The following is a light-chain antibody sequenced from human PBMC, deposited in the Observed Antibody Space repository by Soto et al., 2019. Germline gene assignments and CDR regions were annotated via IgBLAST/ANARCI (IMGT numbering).Light chain of an antibody. V-gene: IGKV3-15*01. CDR2: GAS. J-gene: IGKJ1*01. Sequence: EIVMTQSPATLSVSPGERATLSCRASQSMNSNLAWNQQKRGQAPRFLIYGASTRATGIPARFSGSGTGTEFTLTVSSLQSEDFAVYYCQKYNSWPRTFGQGTKVEIK. CDR3: QKYNSWPRT. CDR1: QSMNSN.